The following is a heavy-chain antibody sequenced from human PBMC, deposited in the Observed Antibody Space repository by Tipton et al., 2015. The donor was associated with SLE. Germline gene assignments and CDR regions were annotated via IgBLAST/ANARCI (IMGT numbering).Heavy chain of an antibody. CDR1: SYSIYNGFY. J-gene: IGHJ6*03. D-gene: IGHD3/OR15-3a*01. CDR2: IYRSGTA. Sequence: TLSLTCSVSSYSIYNGFYWGWIRQSPGKGLEWIGSIYRSGTAYYNPSLKSRVTISVDTSKNQFSLKLSSVTAADTAVYYCARAPGLDRDYYYYYYMDVWGKGTTVTVSS. V-gene: IGHV4-38-2*02. CDR3: ARAPGLDRDYYYYYYMDV.